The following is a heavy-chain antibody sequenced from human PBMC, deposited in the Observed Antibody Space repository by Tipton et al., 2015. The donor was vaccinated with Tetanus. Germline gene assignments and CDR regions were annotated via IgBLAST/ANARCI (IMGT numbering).Heavy chain of an antibody. V-gene: IGHV5-51*01. CDR1: GLTLSTYW. CDR2: IYPDDSRT. D-gene: IGHD2-21*02. J-gene: IGHJ5*02. Sequence: QSGPEVKKPGESLKISCQGSGLTLSTYWIAWVRQMPGKGLEWMGFIYPDDSRTGLSPSFQGQVTISADKSISTAFLQWNSLKASDTALYFCARHFFRTAHSPMDPWGQGTLVTVSS. CDR3: ARHFFRTAHSPMDP.